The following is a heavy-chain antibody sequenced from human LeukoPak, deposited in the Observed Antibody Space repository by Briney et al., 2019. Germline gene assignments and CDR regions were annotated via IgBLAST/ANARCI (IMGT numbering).Heavy chain of an antibody. CDR2: IHSSGST. Sequence: SQTLSLTCTVSGGTISSYYWNWIRQPPGKGLEWIGYIHSSGSTKYNPSLKSRVTISVDTSKNQFSLKLSSVTAADTAVYYCARWYSSGWAFDYWGQGTLVTVSS. CDR1: GGTISSYY. J-gene: IGHJ4*02. D-gene: IGHD6-19*01. CDR3: ARWYSSGWAFDY. V-gene: IGHV4-59*08.